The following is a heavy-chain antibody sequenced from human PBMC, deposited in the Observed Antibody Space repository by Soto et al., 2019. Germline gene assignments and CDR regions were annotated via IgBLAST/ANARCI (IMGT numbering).Heavy chain of an antibody. CDR2: VYHSGST. D-gene: IGHD1-1*01. V-gene: IGHV4-38-2*01. Sequence: QVQLQESGPGLVKPSETLSLTCVVSGYSISSAYYWGWIRQPPGKGLEWIGSVYHSGSTYYNPSLKSRVTFSVDTSKTNFSLKLRSVTAADSAVYYCARSRTTTPPFPKQWGQGTLVTVSS. CDR1: GYSISSAYY. J-gene: IGHJ4*02. CDR3: ARSRTTTPPFPKQ.